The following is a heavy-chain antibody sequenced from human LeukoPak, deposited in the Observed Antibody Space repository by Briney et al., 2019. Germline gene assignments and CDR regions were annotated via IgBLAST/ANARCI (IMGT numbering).Heavy chain of an antibody. CDR3: ARQYYYDSSGYLDY. Sequence: SETLSLTCTVSGGSISSGDYYWGWIRQPPGKGLEWIGSIYYSGSTYYNPSLKSRVTISVDTSKNQFSLKLSSMTAADTAVYYCARQYYYDSSGYLDYWGQGTLVTVSS. CDR2: IYYSGST. V-gene: IGHV4-39*01. D-gene: IGHD3-22*01. J-gene: IGHJ4*02. CDR1: GGSISSGDYY.